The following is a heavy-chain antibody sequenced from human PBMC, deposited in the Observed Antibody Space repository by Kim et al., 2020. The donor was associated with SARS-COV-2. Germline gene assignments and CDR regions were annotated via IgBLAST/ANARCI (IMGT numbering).Heavy chain of an antibody. CDR3: ARGFYSSSWYGPYFDL. CDR1: GFTFSSYD. J-gene: IGHJ2*01. D-gene: IGHD6-13*01. V-gene: IGHV3-13*05. Sequence: GGSLRLSRAASGFTFSSYDMHWVRQATGKGLEWVSAIGTAGDPYYPGSVKGRFTISRENAKNSLYLQMNSLRAGDTAVYYCARGFYSSSWYGPYFDLWGRGTLVTVSS. CDR2: IGTAGDP.